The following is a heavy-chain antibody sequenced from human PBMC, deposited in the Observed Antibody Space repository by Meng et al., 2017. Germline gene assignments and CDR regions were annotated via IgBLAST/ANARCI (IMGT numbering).Heavy chain of an antibody. CDR2: ISGSGGST. CDR3: AKGGDYYDSSGYYYVGFYYYYGMDV. D-gene: IGHD3-22*01. V-gene: IGHV3-23*01. CDR1: GFTFSSYS. Sequence: GESLKISCAASGFTFSSYSMNWVRQAPGKGLEWVSAISGSGGSTYYADSVKGRFTISRDNSKNTLYLQMNSLRAEDTAVYYCAKGGDYYDSSGYYYVGFYYYYGMDVWGQGTTVTVSS. J-gene: IGHJ6*02.